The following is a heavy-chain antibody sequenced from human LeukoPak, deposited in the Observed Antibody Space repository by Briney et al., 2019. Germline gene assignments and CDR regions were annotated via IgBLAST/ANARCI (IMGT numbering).Heavy chain of an antibody. V-gene: IGHV3-48*03. J-gene: IGHJ4*02. Sequence: PGGSLRLSCAASGFTFKDYAMHWVRQAPGKGLEWVAYINSDGALTYYADSVKGRFTISRDNTKNSLYLQMSSLRVEDTAVYYCARPDYWGQGALVTVSS. CDR1: GFTFKDYA. CDR3: ARPDY. CDR2: INSDGALT.